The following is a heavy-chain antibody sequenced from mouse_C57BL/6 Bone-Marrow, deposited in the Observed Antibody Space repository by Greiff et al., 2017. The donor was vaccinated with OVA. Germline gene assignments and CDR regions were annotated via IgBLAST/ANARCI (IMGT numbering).Heavy chain of an antibody. CDR2: IYPGDGDT. CDR1: GYAFSSSW. CDR3: ARLGLYYYGSVYFDY. Sequence: QVQLQQSGPELVKPGASVKISCKASGYAFSSSWMNWVKQRPGKGLEWIGRIYPGDGDTNYNGKFKGKATLTADKSSSTAYMQISSLTSEDSAVYFCARLGLYYYGSVYFDYWGQGTTLTVSS. D-gene: IGHD1-1*01. V-gene: IGHV1-82*01. J-gene: IGHJ2*01.